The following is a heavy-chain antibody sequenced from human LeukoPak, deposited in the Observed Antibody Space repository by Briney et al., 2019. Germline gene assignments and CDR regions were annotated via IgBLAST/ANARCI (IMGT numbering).Heavy chain of an antibody. Sequence: SETLSLTCTVSGGSISSSSYYWGWIRQPPGKGLEWIGSIYYSGSTYYNPSLKSRVTISVDTSKNQFSLKLSSVTAADTAVYYCARPDGDPTRFDYWAREPWSPSPQ. CDR3: ARPDGDPTRFDY. CDR1: GGSISSSSYY. D-gene: IGHD4-17*01. CDR2: IYYSGST. V-gene: IGHV4-39*01. J-gene: IGHJ4*02.